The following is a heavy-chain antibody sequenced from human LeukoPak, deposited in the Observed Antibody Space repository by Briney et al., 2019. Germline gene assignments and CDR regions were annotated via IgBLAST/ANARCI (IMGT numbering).Heavy chain of an antibody. J-gene: IGHJ4*02. Sequence: GGSLRLSCAASGFTFSSYAMSWVRQAPGKGLEWVGRIKSKTDGGTTDYAAPVKGRFTISRDDSKNTLYLQMNSLKTEDTAVYYCTTGLCSAGSCYRGIGFWYWGQGTLVTVSS. CDR1: GFTFSSYA. CDR2: IKSKTDGGTT. V-gene: IGHV3-15*01. CDR3: TTGLCSAGSCYRGIGFWY. D-gene: IGHD2-15*01.